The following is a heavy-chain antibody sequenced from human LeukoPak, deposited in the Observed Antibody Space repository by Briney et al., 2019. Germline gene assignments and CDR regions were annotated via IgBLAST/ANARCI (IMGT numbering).Heavy chain of an antibody. Sequence: GGSRRLSCAASGFTFDDYAMHWVRQAPGKGLEWVSGISWNSGSIGYADSVKGRFTISRDNAKNSLYLQMNSLRAEDTALYYCAKGNYGDYRTFDYWGQGTLVTVSS. CDR1: GFTFDDYA. CDR2: ISWNSGSI. D-gene: IGHD4-17*01. CDR3: AKGNYGDYRTFDY. J-gene: IGHJ4*02. V-gene: IGHV3-9*01.